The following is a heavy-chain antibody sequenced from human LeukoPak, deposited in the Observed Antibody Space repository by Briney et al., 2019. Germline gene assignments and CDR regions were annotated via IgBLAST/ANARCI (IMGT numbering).Heavy chain of an antibody. CDR2: IYHSGST. D-gene: IGHD2-2*01. Sequence: PSETLSLTCAVSGYSISSGYYWGWIRQPPGKGLEWIGSIYHSGSTYYNPSPKSRVTISVDTSKNQFSLKLSSVTAADTAVYYCARDIRGPLSTAGYCSSTSCYGEDNWFDPWGQGTLVTVSS. J-gene: IGHJ5*02. CDR3: ARDIRGPLSTAGYCSSTSCYGEDNWFDP. V-gene: IGHV4-38-2*02. CDR1: GYSISSGYY.